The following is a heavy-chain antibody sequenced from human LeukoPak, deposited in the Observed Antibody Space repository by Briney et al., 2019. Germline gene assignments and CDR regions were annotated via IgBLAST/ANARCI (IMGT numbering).Heavy chain of an antibody. J-gene: IGHJ6*02. CDR1: GFTFSSYA. CDR3: ARQWLVPHGGYYYGMDV. Sequence: PGGSLRLSCAASGFTFSSYAMSWVRQAPGKGLEWVSAISGSGGSTYYADSVKGRFTISRDNSKNTLYLQMNSLRAEDTAVYYCARQWLVPHGGYYYGMDVWGQGTTVTVSS. D-gene: IGHD6-19*01. CDR2: ISGSGGST. V-gene: IGHV3-23*01.